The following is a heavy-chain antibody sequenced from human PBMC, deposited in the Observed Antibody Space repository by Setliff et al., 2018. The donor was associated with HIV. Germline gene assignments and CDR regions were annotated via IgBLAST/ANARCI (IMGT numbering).Heavy chain of an antibody. J-gene: IGHJ6*03. V-gene: IGHV4-34*01. D-gene: IGHD6-6*01. Sequence: PSETLSLTCAVYGESFSGYYWTWIRQPPGKGLEWIGEVNHSGNTNYNPSLKSRVTISADTSKNQFSLKLTSVTAADTAVYYCARRTAPPNGFYSHYYLDVWGKGTTVTVSS. CDR3: ARRTAPPNGFYSHYYLDV. CDR2: VNHSGNT. CDR1: GESFSGYY.